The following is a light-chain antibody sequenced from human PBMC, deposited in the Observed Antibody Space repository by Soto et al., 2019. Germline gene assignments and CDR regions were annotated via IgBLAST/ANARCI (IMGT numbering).Light chain of an antibody. Sequence: DIQMTQSPSSLSASVGDRVTITCRASQSISSYLNWYQQKPGKAPKLLIYAASSLQSGVPSRFSGSGSGTDFPLTISSLQPEDFATYYCQQSYSTPYTFGQGTKQEIK. CDR2: AAS. J-gene: IGKJ2*01. V-gene: IGKV1-39*01. CDR1: QSISSY. CDR3: QQSYSTPYT.